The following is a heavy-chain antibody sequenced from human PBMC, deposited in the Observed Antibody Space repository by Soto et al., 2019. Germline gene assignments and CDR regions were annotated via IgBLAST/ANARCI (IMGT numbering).Heavy chain of an antibody. CDR1: GDSISISSYY. CDR2: IHYSGST. J-gene: IGHJ4*02. Sequence: SETLSLTCSVFGDSISISSYYWGWVRQPPGKGLEWIGSIHYSGSTHYNPSLQSRVTISGDASKKQFSLKLGSVTAADTAMYYCASTKDETLYFDYWGQGNLVTVPS. CDR3: ASTKDETLYFDY. V-gene: IGHV4-39*01. D-gene: IGHD2-15*01.